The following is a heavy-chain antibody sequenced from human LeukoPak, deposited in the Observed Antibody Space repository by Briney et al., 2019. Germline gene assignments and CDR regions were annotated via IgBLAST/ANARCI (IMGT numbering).Heavy chain of an antibody. J-gene: IGHJ4*02. CDR1: GYTFTDYY. V-gene: IGHV1-46*01. CDR2: INPSGGST. D-gene: IGHD6-19*01. CDR3: ARAEGEMGPKYSSGPDY. Sequence: ASVEVSCKASGYTFTDYYIHWVRQAPGQGLEWMGIINPSGGSTSYAQKFQGRVTMTRDTSTSTVYMELSSLRSEDTAVYYCARAEGEMGPKYSSGPDYWGQGTLVTVSS.